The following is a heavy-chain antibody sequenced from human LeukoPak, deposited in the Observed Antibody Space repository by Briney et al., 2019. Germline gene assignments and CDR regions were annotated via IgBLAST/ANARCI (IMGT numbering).Heavy chain of an antibody. CDR1: GFTFSSYS. J-gene: IGHJ4*02. Sequence: GGSLRLSCAASGFTFSSYSMNWVRQAPGKGLEWVSSISSSSSYIYYADSVKGRFTISRDNSKNTLYLQMNGLRAEDTAVYYCAKGPYSGSYYFDYWGRGTLVTVSS. D-gene: IGHD1-26*01. CDR2: ISSSSSYI. CDR3: AKGPYSGSYYFDY. V-gene: IGHV3-21*04.